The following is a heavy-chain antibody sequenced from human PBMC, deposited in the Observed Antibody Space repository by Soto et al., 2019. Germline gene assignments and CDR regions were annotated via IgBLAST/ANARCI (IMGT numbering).Heavy chain of an antibody. V-gene: IGHV4-34*01. D-gene: IGHD6-13*01. J-gene: IGHJ6*03. CDR1: GVSFSGYY. Sequence: SESLSLTCAVYGVSFSGYYWSWIRQPPGKGLEWIGEINHSGSTNYNQSLKSRVTISVDTSKNQFSLKLSSVTAADTAVYYCARIAAVDPYYYYMDVWGKGTTVTVSS. CDR3: ARIAAVDPYYYYMDV. CDR2: INHSGST.